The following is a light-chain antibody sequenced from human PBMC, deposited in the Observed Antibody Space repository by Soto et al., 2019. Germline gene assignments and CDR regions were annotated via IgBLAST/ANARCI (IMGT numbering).Light chain of an antibody. CDR2: DNT. V-gene: IGLV1-51*01. J-gene: IGLJ2*01. CDR1: NSNIGKNY. Sequence: QSVLTQPPPMSAAPGQKVTISCSGSNSNIGKNYVSWYQQLPGAAPKLLIYDNTERPSGIPDRFSGSKSGTSATLAITGLQTGDEADYYCGTWDTSLSTLLFGGGTKVTVL. CDR3: GTWDTSLSTLL.